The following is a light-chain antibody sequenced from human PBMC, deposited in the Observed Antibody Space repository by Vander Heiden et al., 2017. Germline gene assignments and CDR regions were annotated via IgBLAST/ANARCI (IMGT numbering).Light chain of an antibody. CDR3: QQRGNGAPVST. CDR2: DAS. CDR1: QTVSIY. J-gene: IGKJ3*01. Sequence: ELGLTQSRATLSLSPGGRPTLSCRASQTVSIYFARYQQTPGWSPRLLIYDASNRATGIPARFSGSASGTDFTLTISTLEPEDFAVNYCQQRGNGAPVSTFEHWTKEGI. V-gene: IGKV3-11*01.